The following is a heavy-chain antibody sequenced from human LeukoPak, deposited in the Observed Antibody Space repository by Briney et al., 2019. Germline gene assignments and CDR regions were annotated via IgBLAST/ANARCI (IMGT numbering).Heavy chain of an antibody. V-gene: IGHV3-66*02. Sequence: GGSLRLSCAASGFTVSSNYMSWVRQAPGKGLEWVSVIYSGGSTYYADSVKDRFTISRDNSKNTLYLQMNSLRAEDTAVYYCARVWGTYYDILTGYYRTGNSDYYFDYWGQGTLVTVSS. CDR1: GFTVSSNY. CDR3: ARVWGTYYDILTGYYRTGNSDYYFDY. D-gene: IGHD3-9*01. CDR2: IYSGGST. J-gene: IGHJ4*02.